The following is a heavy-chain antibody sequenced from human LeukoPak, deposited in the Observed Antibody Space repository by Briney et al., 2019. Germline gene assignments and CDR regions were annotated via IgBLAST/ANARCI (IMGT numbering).Heavy chain of an antibody. CDR3: AKDRTHITMVRGVMGYYGMDV. J-gene: IGHJ6*04. D-gene: IGHD3-10*01. CDR1: GFTFSSYG. V-gene: IGHV3-30*18. CDR2: ISYAGSNK. Sequence: GGSLRLSCAASGFTFSSYGMHWVRQAPGKGLEWVAVISYAGSNKYYADSVKGRFTISRDNSKNTLYLQMNSLRAEDTAVYYCAKDRTHITMVRGVMGYYGMDVWGKGTTVTVSS.